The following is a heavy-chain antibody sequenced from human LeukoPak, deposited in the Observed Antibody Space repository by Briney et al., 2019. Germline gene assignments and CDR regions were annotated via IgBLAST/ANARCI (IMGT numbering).Heavy chain of an antibody. CDR3: ARETNRFGEFWYY. CDR2: IPTTTATSI. CDR1: GFTFSTYS. Sequence: GGSLRLSCAASGFTFSTYSMAWVRQAPGKGLEWIAYIPTTTATSIYYADSVRGRFTISRDNAENSLYLQMFSLRAEDTAVYYCARETNRFGEFWYYWGQGTLVTVSS. D-gene: IGHD3-10*01. J-gene: IGHJ4*02. V-gene: IGHV3-48*01.